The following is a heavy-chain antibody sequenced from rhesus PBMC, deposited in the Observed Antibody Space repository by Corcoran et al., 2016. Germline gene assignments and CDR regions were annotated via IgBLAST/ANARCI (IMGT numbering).Heavy chain of an antibody. CDR3: ARHKGSYNSLDV. CDR2: IYSNSEST. V-gene: IGHV4S12*01. Sequence: QVQLQESGPGLVKPSETLSLTCAVSGGSSSSSNWWSWIRQPPGKGLEWDGGIYSNSESTNYTPPLKSRVTISKDTSKNQFSLKLSSVTAADTAVYYCARHKGSYNSLDVWGRGVLVTVSS. J-gene: IGHJ5-2*02. CDR1: GGSSSSSNW.